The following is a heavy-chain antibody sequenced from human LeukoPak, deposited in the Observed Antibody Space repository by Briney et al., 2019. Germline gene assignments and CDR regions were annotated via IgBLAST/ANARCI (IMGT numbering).Heavy chain of an antibody. CDR1: GFTFSSYW. D-gene: IGHD6-13*01. J-gene: IGHJ4*02. CDR2: IKQDGSEK. CDR3: AKDQRRQQLVPFDY. V-gene: IGHV3-7*01. Sequence: PGGSLRLSCAASGFTFSSYWMSWVRQAPGKGLEWVANIKQDGSEKYYVDSVKGRFTISRDNAKNSLYLQMNSLRAEDTAVYYCAKDQRRQQLVPFDYWGQGTLVTVSS.